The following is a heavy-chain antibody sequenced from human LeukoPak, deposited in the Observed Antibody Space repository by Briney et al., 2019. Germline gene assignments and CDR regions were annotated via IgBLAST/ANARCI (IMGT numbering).Heavy chain of an antibody. CDR3: ARLPTGFPNWFDS. CDR2: THSNGNT. D-gene: IGHD4-17*01. V-gene: IGHV4-39*01. CDR1: GGSITSSGHC. Sequence: TETLSLTCTVSGGSITSSGHCWGWVRQPPRKRLEWIGNTHSNGNTYYNSSLKSRVTISEDTSKNQFSLILTSLTAADTAVYYCARLPTGFPNWFDSWGQGILVTVSS. J-gene: IGHJ5*01.